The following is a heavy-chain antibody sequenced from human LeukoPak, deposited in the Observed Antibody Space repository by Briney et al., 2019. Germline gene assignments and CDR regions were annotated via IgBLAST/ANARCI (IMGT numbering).Heavy chain of an antibody. CDR1: GFTFSTYA. CDR3: AKRGINGDYYHY. J-gene: IGHJ4*02. D-gene: IGHD4-17*01. Sequence: GRSLRLSCAASGFTFSTYAMHWVRQAPGKGLEWVALILYDGRNEYCAESVKGRFTISRDNSQNTVYLQMNSLRPEDTAVYYCAKRGINGDYYHYWGQGTLVTVSS. V-gene: IGHV3-30*18. CDR2: ILYDGRNE.